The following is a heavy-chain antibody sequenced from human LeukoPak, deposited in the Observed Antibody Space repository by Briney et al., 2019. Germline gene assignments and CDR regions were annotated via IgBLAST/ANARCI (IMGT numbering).Heavy chain of an antibody. CDR3: ARVNSYSRPSGAPFDY. Sequence: ASVTVSCKASRYTFTSYYMHWVRQAPGQGLEWVGIINPSGGSTNYAQKFQGRVTMTRDTSTSTVYMELSSLRSEDTAVYYCARVNSYSRPSGAPFDYWGQGTLVTVSS. D-gene: IGHD6-6*01. CDR1: RYTFTSYY. J-gene: IGHJ4*02. V-gene: IGHV1-46*01. CDR2: INPSGGST.